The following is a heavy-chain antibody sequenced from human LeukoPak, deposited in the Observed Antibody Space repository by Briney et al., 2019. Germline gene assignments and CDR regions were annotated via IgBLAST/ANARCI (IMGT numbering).Heavy chain of an antibody. D-gene: IGHD5-12*01. J-gene: IGHJ4*02. V-gene: IGHV5-51*01. CDR1: GYSFNNYW. Sequence: GESLKISCKGSGYSFNNYWIGWVRQMPGKGLEWMGIIYPGDSNTRYSPSFQGQVTISADKSISTAYLQWSSLKASDTAMYYCAREGGGSGYDSGLEYDYWGQGTLVTVSS. CDR3: AREGGGSGYDSGLEYDY. CDR2: IYPGDSNT.